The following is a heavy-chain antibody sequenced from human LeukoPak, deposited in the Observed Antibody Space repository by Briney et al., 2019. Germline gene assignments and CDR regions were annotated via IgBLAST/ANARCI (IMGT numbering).Heavy chain of an antibody. CDR1: GGSISSYY. J-gene: IGHJ3*02. V-gene: IGHV4-59*01. Sequence: PSQTLSLTCTVSGGSISSYYWSWIRQPPGKGLEWIGYIYYSGSTNYNPSLKSRVTISVDTSKNQFSLKLSSVTAADTAVYYCARTNYYYDSSVAFDIWGQGTMVTVSS. CDR3: ARTNYYYDSSVAFDI. D-gene: IGHD3-22*01. CDR2: IYYSGST.